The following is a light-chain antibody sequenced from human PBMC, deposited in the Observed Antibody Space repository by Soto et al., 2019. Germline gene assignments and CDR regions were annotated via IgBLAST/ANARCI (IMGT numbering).Light chain of an antibody. CDR1: SSDVGGSNY. CDR2: DVS. J-gene: IGLJ1*01. CDR3: SSYTCSSSYV. V-gene: IGLV2-14*01. Sequence: QSVLTQPASGSGSPGEAITISCTGTSSDVGGSNYVSWYQQHPGKAPKLIISDVSYRPSGVSNRFSGSKSGNTASLTISGLQVEDEADYYCSSYTCSSSYVFGAMSKVIVL.